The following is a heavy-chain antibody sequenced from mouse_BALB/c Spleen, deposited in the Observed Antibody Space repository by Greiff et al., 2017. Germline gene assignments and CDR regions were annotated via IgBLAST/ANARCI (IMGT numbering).Heavy chain of an antibody. CDR2: IYPGNSDT. CDR3: TWLYGNYDWFAY. J-gene: IGHJ3*01. D-gene: IGHD2-1*01. Sequence: SGTVLARPGASVKMSCKASGYTFTSYWMHWVKQRPGQGLEWIGAIYPGNSDTSYNQKFKGKAKLTAVTSTSTAYMELSSLTNEDSAVYYCTWLYGNYDWFAYWGQGTLVTVSA. V-gene: IGHV1-5*01. CDR1: GYTFTSYW.